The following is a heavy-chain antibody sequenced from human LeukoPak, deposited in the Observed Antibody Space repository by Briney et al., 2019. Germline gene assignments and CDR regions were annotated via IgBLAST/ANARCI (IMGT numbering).Heavy chain of an antibody. CDR2: IYYSGST. J-gene: IGHJ3*02. D-gene: IGHD3-10*01. Sequence: SETLSLTCTVSGGSISSYYWSWIRQPPGKGLEWIGYIYYSGSTYYNPSLKSRVTISVDTSKNQFSLKLSSVTAADTAVYYCARGFYGSGSYSSPGFHAFDIWGQGTMVTVPP. V-gene: IGHV4-59*12. CDR3: ARGFYGSGSYSSPGFHAFDI. CDR1: GGSISSYY.